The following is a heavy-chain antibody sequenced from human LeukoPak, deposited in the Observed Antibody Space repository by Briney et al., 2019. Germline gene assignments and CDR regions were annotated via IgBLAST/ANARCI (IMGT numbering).Heavy chain of an antibody. D-gene: IGHD5-18*01. J-gene: IGHJ5*02. V-gene: IGHV4-31*03. Sequence: PSQTLSLTCTVSGGSISSGGYYWSWIRQHPGKGLEWIGYIYYSGSTYYNPSLMSRVTISVDTSKNQFSLKLSSVTAADTAVYYCARVRGYSYGPLAGFDPWGQGTLVTVSS. CDR3: ARVRGYSYGPLAGFDP. CDR2: IYYSGST. CDR1: GGSISSGGYY.